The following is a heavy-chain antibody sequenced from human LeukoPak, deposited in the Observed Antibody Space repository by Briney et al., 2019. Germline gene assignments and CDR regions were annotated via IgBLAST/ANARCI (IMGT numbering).Heavy chain of an antibody. CDR2: ISWNSGSI. CDR3: AKDTYSYGDDKGAFDI. Sequence: GGSLRLSCAASGFTFGDYAMHWVRQAPGKGLEWVSGISWNSGSIGYADSVKGRFTISRDNAKNSLYLQMNSLRAEDTALYYCAKDTYSYGDDKGAFDIWGQGTMVTVSS. D-gene: IGHD4-17*01. V-gene: IGHV3-9*01. J-gene: IGHJ3*02. CDR1: GFTFGDYA.